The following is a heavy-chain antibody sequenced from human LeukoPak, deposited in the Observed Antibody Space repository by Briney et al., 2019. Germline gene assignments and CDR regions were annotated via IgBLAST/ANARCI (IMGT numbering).Heavy chain of an antibody. J-gene: IGHJ2*01. CDR2: ISAYNGNT. Sequence: ASVKVSCKASGHTFTSYGISWVRQAPGQGLEWMGWISAYNGNTNYAQKLQGRVTMTTDTSTSTAYMELRSLRSDDTAVYYCARVLRSPGAAGWYFDLWGRGTLVTVSS. V-gene: IGHV1-18*01. D-gene: IGHD2-15*01. CDR1: GHTFTSYG. CDR3: ARVLRSPGAAGWYFDL.